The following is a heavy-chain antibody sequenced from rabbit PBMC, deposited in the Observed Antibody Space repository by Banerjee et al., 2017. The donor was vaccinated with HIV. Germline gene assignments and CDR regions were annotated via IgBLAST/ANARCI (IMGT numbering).Heavy chain of an antibody. CDR1: GFSFSSGYY. V-gene: IGHV1S45*01. D-gene: IGHD4-2*01. J-gene: IGHJ4*01. Sequence: QEQLEESGGDLVKPGASLTLTCTASGFSFSSGYYMYWVRQAPGKGLEWIACIGTADGNTFYANWAKGRFTISKTPSTTVTLQMTSLTAADTATYFCARRADYAGGGNFNLWGPGTLVTVS. CDR3: ARRADYAGGGNFNL. CDR2: IGTADGNT.